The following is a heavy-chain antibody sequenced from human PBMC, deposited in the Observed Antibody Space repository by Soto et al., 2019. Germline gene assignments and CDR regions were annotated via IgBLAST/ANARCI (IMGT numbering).Heavy chain of an antibody. CDR3: AREPRSTRTYYYYMDV. Sequence: GASVKVSCKASGYTFTSYAMHWVRQAPGQRLEWMGWINAGNGNTKYSQKFQGRVTITRDTSASTAYMELSSLRSEDTAVYYCAREPRSTRTYYYYMDVWGKGTTVTVSS. V-gene: IGHV1-3*01. CDR2: INAGNGNT. J-gene: IGHJ6*03. CDR1: GYTFTSYA.